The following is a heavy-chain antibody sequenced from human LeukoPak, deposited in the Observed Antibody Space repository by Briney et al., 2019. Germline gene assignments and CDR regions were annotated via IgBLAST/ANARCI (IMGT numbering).Heavy chain of an antibody. CDR1: GFTFSSYG. D-gene: IGHD5-24*01. CDR3: ARDEMATIGFDY. J-gene: IGHJ4*02. CDR2: ISSSSSYI. V-gene: IGHV3-21*01. Sequence: GGSLRLSCAASGFTFSSYGMNWVRQAPGKGLEWVSSISSSSSYIYYADSVKGRFTVSRDNAKNSLYLQMNSLRAEDTAVYYCARDEMATIGFDYWGQGTLVTVSS.